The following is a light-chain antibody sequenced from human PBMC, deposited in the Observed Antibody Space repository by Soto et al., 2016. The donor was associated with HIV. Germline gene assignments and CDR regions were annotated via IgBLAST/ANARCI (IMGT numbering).Light chain of an antibody. J-gene: IGKJ2*01. Sequence: DIQMTQSPSSLSASVGDRVTITCRASQGIRNDLGWYQQKPGKAPKRLIYAASSLQSGVPSRFSGSGSGTEFTLTINSLQPDDFATYYCQQYSSYFPYTFGQGTKVEIK. CDR3: QQYSSYFPYT. V-gene: IGKV1-17*01. CDR2: AAS. CDR1: QGIRND.